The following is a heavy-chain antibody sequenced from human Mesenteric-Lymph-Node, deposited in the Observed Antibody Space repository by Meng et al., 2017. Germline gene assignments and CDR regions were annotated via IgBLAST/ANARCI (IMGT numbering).Heavy chain of an antibody. D-gene: IGHD2-21*02. CDR1: GGSISGYY. CDR2: IYYSGST. Sequence: SETLSLTCTVSGGSISGYYWRWIRKPPGKGLEWIGYIYYSGSTNYNPSLKSRVTISVDTSKNQFSLKLSSVTAADTAVYYCARLAPSIVVVTAIPGYFQHWGQGTLVTVSS. CDR3: ARLAPSIVVVTAIPGYFQH. J-gene: IGHJ1*01. V-gene: IGHV4-59*01.